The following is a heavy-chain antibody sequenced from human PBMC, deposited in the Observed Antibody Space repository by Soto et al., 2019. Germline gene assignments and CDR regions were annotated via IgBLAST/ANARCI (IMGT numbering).Heavy chain of an antibody. V-gene: IGHV3-48*02. CDR3: AKYCSSDVCFDY. CDR1: GFPFSSGS. Sequence: EVQLVESGGGLVQPGGPLILSCASPGFPFSSGSLSWVRQVPGKGLEWVSFISGSGDTKYYADSVKGRFTISRDNAKNSLYLQMSSLRDEDTAVYYCAKYCSSDVCFDYWGQGTLVTVSS. CDR2: ISGSGDTK. D-gene: IGHD2-8*01. J-gene: IGHJ4*02.